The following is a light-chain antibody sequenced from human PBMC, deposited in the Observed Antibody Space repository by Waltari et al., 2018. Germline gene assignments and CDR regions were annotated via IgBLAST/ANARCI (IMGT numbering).Light chain of an antibody. Sequence: DVQMTQSPSSLSASIGDRVTITCQASQDITNYLNLYQQKPGKAPKLLIYATSNLESGVPSRFSGGGAGTLFTFTISSLQPEDIATYYCQQYDSLPLTFGPGTTVDV. CDR1: QDITNY. J-gene: IGKJ3*01. V-gene: IGKV1-33*01. CDR2: ATS. CDR3: QQYDSLPLT.